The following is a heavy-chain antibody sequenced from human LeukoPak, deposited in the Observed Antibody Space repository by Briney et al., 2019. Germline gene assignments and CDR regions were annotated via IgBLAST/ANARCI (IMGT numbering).Heavy chain of an antibody. D-gene: IGHD2-2*02. Sequence: SVKVSCKASGGTFRSYAISWVRQAPGQGLEWMGGIIPIFGTANYAQKFQGRVTITADESTSTAYMELSSLRSEDTAVYYCARVPCSSTSCYIGMWDYYYYMDVWGKGTTVTVSS. CDR3: ARVPCSSTSCYIGMWDYYYYMDV. V-gene: IGHV1-69*01. CDR1: GGTFRSYA. J-gene: IGHJ6*03. CDR2: IIPIFGTA.